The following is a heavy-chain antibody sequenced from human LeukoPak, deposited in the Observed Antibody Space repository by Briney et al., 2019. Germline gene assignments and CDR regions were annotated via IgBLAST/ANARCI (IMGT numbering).Heavy chain of an antibody. CDR1: GFTFGDHA. V-gene: IGHV3-49*04. CDR3: TRGPMQLWLHNGMDV. J-gene: IGHJ6*02. CDR2: IRSKAYRGTT. Sequence: GGSLRLSCTASGFTFGDHAMSWVRQAPGKGLEWVGFIRSKAYRGTTEYAASVKGRFSVSRDDSESIVYLQMNSLKTEDTAVYYCTRGPMQLWLHNGMDVWGQGTTVTVSS. D-gene: IGHD1-1*01.